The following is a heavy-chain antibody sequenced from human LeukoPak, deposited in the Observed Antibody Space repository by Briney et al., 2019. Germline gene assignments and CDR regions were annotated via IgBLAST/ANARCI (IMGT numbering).Heavy chain of an antibody. CDR2: IHPSDSNT. Sequence: GESLKISCLGSGYSFTNYWIGWVRQMPGKGLEWMGIIHPSDSNTRYRPSLQGQVTISADKSISTAYLQWISLKASDTAMYYCARQGARGFDYWGQGTLVTVSS. D-gene: IGHD3-16*01. V-gene: IGHV5-51*01. J-gene: IGHJ4*02. CDR3: ARQGARGFDY. CDR1: GYSFTNYW.